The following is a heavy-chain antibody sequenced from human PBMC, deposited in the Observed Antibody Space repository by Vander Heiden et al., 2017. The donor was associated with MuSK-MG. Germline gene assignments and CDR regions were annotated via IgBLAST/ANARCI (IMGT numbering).Heavy chain of an antibody. CDR1: GYTFTTNG. Sequence: QVQLVQSGAEVKKPGASVKVSCKASGYTFTTNGISWVRQAPGQGLEWMGWISAYNGNTNYAQNLQGRVTMTTDTSTTTAYMEVRSLRSDDTAVDYCARRRGIAAASDYWGQGTRVTVSS. CDR3: ARRRGIAAASDY. V-gene: IGHV1-18*01. D-gene: IGHD6-13*01. J-gene: IGHJ4*02. CDR2: ISAYNGNT.